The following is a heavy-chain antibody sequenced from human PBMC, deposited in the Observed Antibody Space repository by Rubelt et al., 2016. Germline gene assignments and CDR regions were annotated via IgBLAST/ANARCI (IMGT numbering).Heavy chain of an antibody. V-gene: IGHV4-39*07. D-gene: IGHD6-25*01. CDR1: GGSISSSTYY. J-gene: IGHJ4*02. Sequence: QLQLQESGPGLVKPSETLSLTCAVSGGSISSSTYYWGWIRQPPGKGLEWIGSLYYGGDTYSNPSLKSRVTISVDTSKNQFSLKLNSVTAADTAMYYCAAAFDYWGQGTLVTVSS. CDR3: AAAFDY. CDR2: LYYGGDT.